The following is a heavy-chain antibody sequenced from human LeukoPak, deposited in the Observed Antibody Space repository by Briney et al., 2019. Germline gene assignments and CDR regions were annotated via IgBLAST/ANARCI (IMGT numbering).Heavy chain of an antibody. CDR2: VHTSGST. CDR3: ARENSGNYGFDY. CDR1: GGSISSYY. J-gene: IGHJ4*02. Sequence: ASETLSLTCTVSGGSISSYYWSWIRQPAGKGLGWIGRVHTSGSTNYNPSLKSRDTMSVDTSQYQFSLKLSSVTAADTAVYYCARENSGNYGFDYWGQGTLVTVSS. D-gene: IGHD3-10*01. V-gene: IGHV4-4*07.